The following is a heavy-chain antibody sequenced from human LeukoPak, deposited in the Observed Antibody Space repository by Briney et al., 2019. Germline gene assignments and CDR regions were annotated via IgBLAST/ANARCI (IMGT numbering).Heavy chain of an antibody. J-gene: IGHJ3*02. V-gene: IGHV3-30*04. CDR2: ISYVGSNK. Sequence: PGGSLRLSCAASGFTFSSYAMHWVRQAPGKGLEWVAVISYVGSNKYYADSVKGRFTISRDNSKNTLYLQMNSLRAEDTAVYYCARVHYTYYYDSSGPAAFDAFDIWGQGTMVTVSS. CDR3: ARVHYTYYYDSSGPAAFDAFDI. CDR1: GFTFSSYA. D-gene: IGHD3-22*01.